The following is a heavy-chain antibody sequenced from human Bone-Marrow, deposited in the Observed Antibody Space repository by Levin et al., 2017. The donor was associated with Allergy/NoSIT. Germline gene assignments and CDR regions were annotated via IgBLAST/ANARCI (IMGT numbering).Heavy chain of an antibody. Sequence: AGGSLRLSCAASGFSSSSYALRWVRQAPGQGLEWISDISGSGANTDYADSVKGRFTISRDNSKNTVYLQMNSLRAEDTAVYYCASSGYCDGGNCLPYDNFFRYWGQGTPVTVSS. CDR3: ASSGYCDGGNCLPYDNFFRY. V-gene: IGHV3-23*01. J-gene: IGHJ4*02. D-gene: IGHD2-15*01. CDR1: GFSSSSYA. CDR2: ISGSGANT.